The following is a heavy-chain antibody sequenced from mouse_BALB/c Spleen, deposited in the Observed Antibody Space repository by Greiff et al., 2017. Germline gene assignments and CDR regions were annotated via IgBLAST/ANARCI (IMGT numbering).Heavy chain of an antibody. CDR2: LNPSTGYT. J-gene: IGHJ2*01. D-gene: IGHD1-1*01. V-gene: IGHV1-7*01. Sequence: QVQLQQSGAELAKPGASVTMSCKASGYTFTSYWMHWVKQRPGQGLEWIGYLNPSTGYTEYNQKFKDKATLTADKSSSTAYMQLSSLTSEDSAVYYCATYYGSSYFDYWGQGTTLTVSA. CDR1: GYTFTSYW. CDR3: ATYYGSSYFDY.